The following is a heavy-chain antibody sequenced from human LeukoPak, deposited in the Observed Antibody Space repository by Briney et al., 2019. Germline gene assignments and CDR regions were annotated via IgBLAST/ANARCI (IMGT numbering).Heavy chain of an antibody. CDR1: GFTFSTYW. J-gene: IGHJ6*04. CDR2: INSDGSST. D-gene: IGHD3-10*01. Sequence: GGSLRLSCAASGFTFSTYWMHWVRQAPGKRLVWVSRINSDGSSTNYADSVKGRFTISRDNAKNTLYLQMNSLRAEDTAVYYCARAGVLAGLDVWGKGTTVTVSS. CDR3: ARAGVLAGLDV. V-gene: IGHV3-74*01.